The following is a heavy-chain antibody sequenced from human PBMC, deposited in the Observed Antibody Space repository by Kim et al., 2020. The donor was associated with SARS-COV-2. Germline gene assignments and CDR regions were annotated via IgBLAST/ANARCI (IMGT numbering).Heavy chain of an antibody. J-gene: IGHJ4*02. Sequence: SETLSLTCAVYGGSFSGYYWSWIRQPPGKGLEWIGEINHSGSTNYNPSLKSRLTISIDTSKNHLSLKLTSVTAADTAGYYCARGGITTGFDYWGQGTLGT. V-gene: IGHV4-34*01. CDR3: ARGGITTGFDY. D-gene: IGHD3-10*01. CDR2: INHSGST. CDR1: GGSFSGYY.